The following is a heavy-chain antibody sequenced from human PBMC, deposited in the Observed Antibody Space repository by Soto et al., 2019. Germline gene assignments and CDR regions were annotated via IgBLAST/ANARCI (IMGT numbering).Heavy chain of an antibody. Sequence: EVQLLESGGGLVQPGGSLRLSCAASGFTFSTYAMNWVRQAPGKGLEWVSGISGSGDSTYYPDSVKGRFTVSRDNSKNTLYLQMNSLRAEDTAVFYCAKERSSGWSFDYWGQGTLVTVSS. CDR2: ISGSGDST. CDR3: AKERSSGWSFDY. V-gene: IGHV3-23*01. D-gene: IGHD6-19*01. CDR1: GFTFSTYA. J-gene: IGHJ4*02.